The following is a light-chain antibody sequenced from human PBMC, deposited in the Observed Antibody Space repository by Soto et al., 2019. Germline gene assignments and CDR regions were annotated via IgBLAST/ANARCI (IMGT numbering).Light chain of an antibody. CDR3: QQYNNRPPWT. J-gene: IGKJ1*01. Sequence: EIVMTQSPVTLSASPGERATLSCRASQTVSNNLAWYQQKPGQIPRLLIYGASTRAPGIPARFTGSGSGTEFTLTISGLQSEDFAVYYCQQYNNRPPWTFGQGTRVEIE. CDR1: QTVSNN. CDR2: GAS. V-gene: IGKV3-15*01.